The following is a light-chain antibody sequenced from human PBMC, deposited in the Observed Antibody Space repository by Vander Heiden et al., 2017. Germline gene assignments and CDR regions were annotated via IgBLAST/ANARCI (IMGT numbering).Light chain of an antibody. CDR1: QSIGSW. J-gene: IGKJ1*01. CDR3: QQYITYQT. CDR2: KAS. Sequence: DIQMTQSPSTLSASVRDRVTITCRASQSIGSWLAWYQQKPGKAPNLLIYKASSLESGVPSRFSGSGSGTEFTLTISSLQPDDFATYYFQQYITYQTFGQGTKVEI. V-gene: IGKV1-5*03.